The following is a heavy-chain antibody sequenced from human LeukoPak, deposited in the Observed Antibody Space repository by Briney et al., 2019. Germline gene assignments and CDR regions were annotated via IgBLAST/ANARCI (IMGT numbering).Heavy chain of an antibody. J-gene: IGHJ4*02. CDR1: GYTFTGYY. CDR3: ARGDADFNDY. V-gene: IGHV1-8*03. Sequence: ASVKVSCKASGYTFTGYYMHWVRQATGQGLEWMGWMNPNSGNTGYAQKFQGRVTITRNTSISTAYMELSSLRSEDTAVYYCARGDADFNDYWGQGTLVTVSS. D-gene: IGHD3-3*01. CDR2: MNPNSGNT.